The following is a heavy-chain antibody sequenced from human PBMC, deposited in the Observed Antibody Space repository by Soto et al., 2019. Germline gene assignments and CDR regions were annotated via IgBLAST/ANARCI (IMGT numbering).Heavy chain of an antibody. J-gene: IGHJ4*02. CDR3: ARPSIPATAISDFAY. CDR2: INPNSGGT. V-gene: IGHV1-2*04. Sequence: ASVKVSCKASGYTFTGYYMHWVRQAPGQGLEWMGWINPNSGGTNYAQKFQGWVTMTRDTSISTAYMELSRLRSDDTAVYYCARPSIPATAISDFAYWGQGTLVTVSS. D-gene: IGHD2-2*02. CDR1: GYTFTGYY.